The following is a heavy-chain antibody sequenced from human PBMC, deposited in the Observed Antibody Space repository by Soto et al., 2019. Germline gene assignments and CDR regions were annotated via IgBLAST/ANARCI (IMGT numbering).Heavy chain of an antibody. V-gene: IGHV1-18*01. Sequence: GASVKVSCKASGYTFTSYGISWVRQAPGQGLEWMGWISAYNGNTNYAQKLQGRVTMTTDTSTSTAYMELRSLRSDDTAVYYCARAVPSGGWYGYYYYGMDVWGQGTTVTVSS. D-gene: IGHD6-19*01. CDR1: GYTFTSYG. J-gene: IGHJ6*02. CDR3: ARAVPSGGWYGYYYYGMDV. CDR2: ISAYNGNT.